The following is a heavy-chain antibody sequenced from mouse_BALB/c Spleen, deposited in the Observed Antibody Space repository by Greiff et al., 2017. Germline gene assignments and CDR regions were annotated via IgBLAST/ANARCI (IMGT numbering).Heavy chain of an antibody. J-gene: IGHJ3*01. D-gene: IGHD2-1*01. CDR1: GYSITSGYY. CDR2: ISYDGSN. CDR3: ARDGNYGGFAY. Sequence: EVKLVESGPGLVKPSQPLSLTCSVTGYSITSGYYWNWIRQFPGNKLEWMGYISYDGSNNYNPSLKNRISITRDTSKNQFFLKLNSVTTEDTATYYCARDGNYGGFAYWGQGTLVTVSA. V-gene: IGHV3-6*02.